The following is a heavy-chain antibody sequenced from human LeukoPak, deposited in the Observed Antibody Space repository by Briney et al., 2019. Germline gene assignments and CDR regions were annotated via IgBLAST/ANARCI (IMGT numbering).Heavy chain of an antibody. CDR1: GGSFSGYY. J-gene: IGHJ4*02. Sequence: PSETLSLTCAVYGGSFSGYYWSWIRQPPGKGLEWIGEINHSGSTNYNPSLKSRVTISVDTSKNQFSLKLSSVTAADTAVYYCASNGGNDYWGQGTLVTVSS. CDR3: ASNGGNDY. CDR2: INHSGST. D-gene: IGHD2-8*01. V-gene: IGHV4-34*01.